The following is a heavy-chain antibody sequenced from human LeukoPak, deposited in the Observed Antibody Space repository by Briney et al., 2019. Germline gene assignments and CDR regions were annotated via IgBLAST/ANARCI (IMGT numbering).Heavy chain of an antibody. J-gene: IGHJ4*02. CDR1: GFTFTGYW. D-gene: IGHD3-3*02. CDR2: INGDGSGT. CDR3: TRHFYGIDH. V-gene: IGHV3-74*01. Sequence: PGGSLRLSCAASGFTFTGYWIHWVRQAPGKGLVWVSRINGDGSGTSYADSVKGRFTISRDNAKNTVYMQMNSLRAEDTAVYYCTRHFYGIDHWGQGTLVTVSS.